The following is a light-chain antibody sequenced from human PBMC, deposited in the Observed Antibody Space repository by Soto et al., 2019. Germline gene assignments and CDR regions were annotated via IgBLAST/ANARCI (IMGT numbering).Light chain of an antibody. Sequence: EIVLTQSPGTLSLSPGERATLSCRASQSVNSNYLAGYQQKPGQGPRLLMYGASSRATGIPDRFSGSGSGTDFTLTISRLEPEDFAVYYCQQYDHSPRTFGQGTKVEIK. J-gene: IGKJ1*01. CDR1: QSVNSNY. CDR3: QQYDHSPRT. CDR2: GAS. V-gene: IGKV3-20*01.